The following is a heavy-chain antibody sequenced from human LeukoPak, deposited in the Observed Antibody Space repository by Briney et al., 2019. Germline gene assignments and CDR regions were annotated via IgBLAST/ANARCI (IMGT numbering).Heavy chain of an antibody. Sequence: GGALRLSCAASGFTLSSYEMNWVRQAPGKGLEWVSDISSSGSNIYYADSVKGRFTISRDNAKNSLYLQMNSLRAEDTAVYYCAGEGYSSSSGGFDYWGQGTLVTVSS. J-gene: IGHJ4*02. CDR2: ISSSGSNI. V-gene: IGHV3-48*03. CDR3: AGEGYSSSSGGFDY. D-gene: IGHD6-13*01. CDR1: GFTLSSYE.